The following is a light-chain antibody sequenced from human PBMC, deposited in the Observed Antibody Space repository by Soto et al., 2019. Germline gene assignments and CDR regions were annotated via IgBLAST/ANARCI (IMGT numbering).Light chain of an antibody. Sequence: DIQMTQSPSTPSSSVGDRVTITCRVSQSISNWLAWYQQKPGKAPRLLIYKASSLESGVPSRFSGSGSGTEFTLTISSLQPDDFATYYCQQYNSSFGQGTKVDI. CDR3: QQYNSS. CDR2: KAS. CDR1: QSISNW. V-gene: IGKV1-5*03. J-gene: IGKJ2*01.